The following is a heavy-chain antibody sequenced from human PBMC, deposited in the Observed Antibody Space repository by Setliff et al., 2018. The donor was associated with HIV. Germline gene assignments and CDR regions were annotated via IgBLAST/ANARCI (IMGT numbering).Heavy chain of an antibody. Sequence: NPSETLSLTCAVYGGSFSGYYWSWIRQPPGKGLEWIGYIYTSGSTNYNPSLKSRVTMSVDTSKNQFSLKLSSVTAADTAVYYCARDVPWGDYYYYMDVWGKGTTVTVSS. V-gene: IGHV4-4*08. CDR2: IYTSGST. CDR3: ARDVPWGDYYYYMDV. D-gene: IGHD3-16*01. J-gene: IGHJ6*03. CDR1: GGSFSGYY.